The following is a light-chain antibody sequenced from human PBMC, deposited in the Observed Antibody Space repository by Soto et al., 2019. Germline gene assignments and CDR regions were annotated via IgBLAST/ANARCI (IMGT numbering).Light chain of an antibody. V-gene: IGKV3-20*01. CDR2: GAS. J-gene: IGKJ1*01. Sequence: EIVLTQSPGTLSLSPGERATLSCRASQSVSSSYLAWYQQRPGQAPRLLIYGASSRATGITDRFSGSGSGTDFTTTISRLQPEDFAVYFCQQYGSSPRMFGQGTKVEVK. CDR1: QSVSSSY. CDR3: QQYGSSPRM.